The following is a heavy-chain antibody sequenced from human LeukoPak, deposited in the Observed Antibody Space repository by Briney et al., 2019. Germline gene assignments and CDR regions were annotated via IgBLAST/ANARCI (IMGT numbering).Heavy chain of an antibody. D-gene: IGHD3-22*01. V-gene: IGHV3-20*04. CDR1: GFTFDDYG. Sequence: GGSLRLACAASGFTFDDYGMSWVRQAPGKGLEWISGINWNGGSTGYADSVKGRFTISRDNAKNSLYLQMNSLRAEDTALYYCARGDSSGYYFFDYWGQGTLVTVSS. CDR3: ARGDSSGYYFFDY. CDR2: INWNGGST. J-gene: IGHJ4*02.